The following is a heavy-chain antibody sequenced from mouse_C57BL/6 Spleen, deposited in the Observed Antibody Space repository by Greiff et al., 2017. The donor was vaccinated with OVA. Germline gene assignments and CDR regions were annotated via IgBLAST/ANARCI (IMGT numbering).Heavy chain of an antibody. V-gene: IGHV14-4*01. CDR3: TTAYDYDEAY. CDR2: IDPENGDT. CDR1: GFNIKDDY. D-gene: IGHD2-4*01. Sequence: EVQLVESGAELVRPGASVKLSCTASGFNIKDDYMHWVKQRPEQGLEWIGWIDPENGDTEYASKFQGKATITADTSSNTAYLQLSSLTSEDTAVYYCTTAYDYDEAYWGQGTLVTVSA. J-gene: IGHJ3*01.